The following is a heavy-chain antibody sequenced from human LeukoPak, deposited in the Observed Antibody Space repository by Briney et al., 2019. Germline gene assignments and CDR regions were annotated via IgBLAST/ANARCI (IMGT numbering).Heavy chain of an antibody. D-gene: IGHD3-16*01. V-gene: IGHV4-61*02. Sequence: PSQTLSLICTVSGGSISSGSYYWNWIRQPAGKGLEWIGRVFPSGSTNYNPSLKSRVTISVDTSKNQFSLKLSSVTAADTAVYYCAREGGSTTYYFDYWGQGTLVTVSS. CDR1: GGSISSGSYY. CDR3: AREGGSTTYYFDY. CDR2: VFPSGST. J-gene: IGHJ4*02.